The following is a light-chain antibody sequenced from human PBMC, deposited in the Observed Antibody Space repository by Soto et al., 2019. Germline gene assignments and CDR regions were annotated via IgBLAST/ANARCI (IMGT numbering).Light chain of an antibody. CDR3: SSYASSSTLV. V-gene: IGLV2-14*01. J-gene: IGLJ2*01. CDR1: ISDVGGYDY. CDR2: DVS. Sequence: QSALTQPASVSGSPGQSLTISCTGTISDVGGYDYVSWYQQHPGKVPKLMIYDVSSRPSGVYNRFAGAKSGNTASLTISGLQAEDEADYYCSSYASSSTLVFGGGTKLTVL.